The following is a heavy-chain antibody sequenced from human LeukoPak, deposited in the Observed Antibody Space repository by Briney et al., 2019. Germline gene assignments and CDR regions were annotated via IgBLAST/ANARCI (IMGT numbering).Heavy chain of an antibody. J-gene: IGHJ4*02. CDR1: GYTFTTYG. D-gene: IGHD6-13*01. CDR2: ISAYNGNT. CDR3: ARGRGPWVAAAGTSNY. Sequence: ASVKVSCKASGYTFTTYGISWVRQAPGQGLEWMGWISAYNGNTNYAQKLQGRVTMTTDTSTSTAYMELRSLRSEDTAVYYCARGRGPWVAAAGTSNYWGQGTLVTVSS. V-gene: IGHV1-18*01.